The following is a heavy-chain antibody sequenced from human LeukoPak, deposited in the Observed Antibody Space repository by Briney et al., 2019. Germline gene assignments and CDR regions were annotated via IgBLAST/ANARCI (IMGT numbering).Heavy chain of an antibody. V-gene: IGHV3-74*01. CDR2: INTDGSSI. D-gene: IGHD6-19*01. CDR1: GFTLGGYK. CDR3: TRETGWGPGY. Sequence: GGSLRLSCAASGFTLGGYKMHWIRQAPGKGLAWVARINTDGSSITYADSVKGRFTISRDSAKNTLYLQMDSLRDEDTAVYYCTRETGWGPGYWGQGTLVTVSS. J-gene: IGHJ4*02.